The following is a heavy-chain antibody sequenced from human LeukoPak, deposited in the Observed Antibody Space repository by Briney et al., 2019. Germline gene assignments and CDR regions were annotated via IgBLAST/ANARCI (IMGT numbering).Heavy chain of an antibody. Sequence: ASVKVSCKASGYTFTSYGISWVRQAPGQGLEWMGWISAYNGNTNYAQKLQGRVTMTTDTSTSTAYMELRGPRSDDTAVYYCARVVVVPAASPFTGYYSYYMDVWGKRTTVTVSS. CDR2: ISAYNGNT. V-gene: IGHV1-18*01. J-gene: IGHJ6*03. CDR1: GYTFTSYG. D-gene: IGHD2-2*01. CDR3: ARVVVVPAASPFTGYYSYYMDV.